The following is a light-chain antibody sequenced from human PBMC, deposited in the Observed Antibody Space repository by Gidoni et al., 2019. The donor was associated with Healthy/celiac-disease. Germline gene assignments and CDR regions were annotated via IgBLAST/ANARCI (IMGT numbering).Light chain of an antibody. J-gene: IGKJ1*01. CDR2: GAS. CDR3: QQYGSSSWT. Sequence: ESVVTQSPGTLSLSPGERATLSCRASQSVSSSYLAWYQQKPGQAPRLLIYGASSRATGIPDRFSGCGSVTDFTLTISRLEPEDFAVYYCQQYGSSSWTFGQWTKVEIQ. CDR1: QSVSSSY. V-gene: IGKV3-20*01.